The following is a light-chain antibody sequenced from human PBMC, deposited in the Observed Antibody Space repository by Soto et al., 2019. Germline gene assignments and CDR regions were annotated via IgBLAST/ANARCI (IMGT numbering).Light chain of an antibody. Sequence: EIVLTQSPGTLSLSPGERATLSCRASQSIASSYLTWYQHNPGQAPRLLIYGASSRATGIPDRFSGSGSGTDFTLTISRLEPEDFAVYYCQQYGSSSYTFVQGTQLEIK. CDR1: QSIASSY. V-gene: IGKV3-20*01. J-gene: IGKJ2*01. CDR3: QQYGSSSYT. CDR2: GAS.